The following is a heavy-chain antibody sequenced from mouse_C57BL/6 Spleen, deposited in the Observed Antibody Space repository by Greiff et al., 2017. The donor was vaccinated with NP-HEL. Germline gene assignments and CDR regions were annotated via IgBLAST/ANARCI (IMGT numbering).Heavy chain of an antibody. V-gene: IGHV5-4*01. Sequence: EVMLVESGGGLVKPGGSLKLSCAASGFTFSSYAMSWVRQTPEKRLEWVATISDGGSYTYYPDNVKGRFTISRDNAKNNLYLQMSHLKSEDTAMYYCARDLEGYAMDYWGQGTSVTVSS. CDR2: ISDGGSYT. J-gene: IGHJ4*01. CDR1: GFTFSSYA. CDR3: ARDLEGYAMDY.